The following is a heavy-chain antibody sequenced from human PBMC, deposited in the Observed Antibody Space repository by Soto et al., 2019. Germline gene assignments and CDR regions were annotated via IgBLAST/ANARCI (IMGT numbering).Heavy chain of an antibody. CDR2: ISAYNGNT. Sequence: QVQLVQSGAEVKKPGASVKVSCKASGYTFTSYGISWVRQAPGQGREWMGWISAYNGNTNYAQKLQGRVTMTTDTSTSTAYMELRSLRADDTAVYYWARVVLMVRGVIDPPDYWGPGTLVTVSS. V-gene: IGHV1-18*01. CDR1: GYTFTSYG. D-gene: IGHD3-10*01. J-gene: IGHJ4*02. CDR3: ARVVLMVRGVIDPPDY.